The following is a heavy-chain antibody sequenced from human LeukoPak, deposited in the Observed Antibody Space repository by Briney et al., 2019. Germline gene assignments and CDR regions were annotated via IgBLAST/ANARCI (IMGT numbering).Heavy chain of an antibody. J-gene: IGHJ4*02. D-gene: IGHD2-21*02. Sequence: GGSLRLSCAASGFTFSSYSMNWVRQAPGKGLEWVSSISSSSSYIYYADSVKGRFTISRDNAKNSLYLQMNSLRAEDTAVYYCARDSPPSYCGGDCLLDYWGQGTLVTVSS. CDR2: ISSSSSYI. V-gene: IGHV3-21*01. CDR3: ARDSPPSYCGGDCLLDY. CDR1: GFTFSSYS.